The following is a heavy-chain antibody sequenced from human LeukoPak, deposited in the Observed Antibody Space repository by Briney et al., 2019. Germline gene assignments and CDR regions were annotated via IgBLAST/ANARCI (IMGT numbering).Heavy chain of an antibody. D-gene: IGHD3-22*01. CDR2: VYYTRTT. CDR3: ARPSSGYFHE. J-gene: IGHJ4*02. CDR1: GRSISGYY. Sequence: PSQTLSLTCTVSGRSISGYYWSWIRHHRGRGRGWIGYVYYTRTTNCYPSFNSRVTISVDTSKNQFSLKLSSVTAADTAVYYCARPSSGYFHEWGQGTLVTVSS. V-gene: IGHV4-59*13.